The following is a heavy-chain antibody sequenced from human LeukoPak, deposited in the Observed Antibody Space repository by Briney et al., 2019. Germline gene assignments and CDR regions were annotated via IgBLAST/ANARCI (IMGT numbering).Heavy chain of an antibody. J-gene: IGHJ5*02. D-gene: IGHD2-8*01. CDR2: IYYSGST. CDR3: ATTILTLAGGLWFDP. CDR1: GGSISSSSYY. Sequence: KPSETLSLTCTVSGGSISSSSYYWGWIRQPPGKGLEWIGSIYYSGSTYYNPSLKSRVTISVDTSKNQFSLKLSSVTAADTAVYYCATTILTLAGGLWFDPWGQGTLVTVSS. V-gene: IGHV4-39*01.